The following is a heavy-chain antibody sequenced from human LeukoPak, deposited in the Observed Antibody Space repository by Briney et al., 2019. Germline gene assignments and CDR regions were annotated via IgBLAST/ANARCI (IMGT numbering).Heavy chain of an antibody. CDR2: MYYSGST. J-gene: IGHJ6*03. V-gene: IGHV4-59*12. CDR3: ARRMGRRFGERYYYYHYMDV. CDR1: GGSIRSYY. D-gene: IGHD3-10*01. Sequence: SETLSLTCTVSGGSIRSYYWSWIRQPPGKGLEWIGYMYYSGSTCYNPSLKSRVTISVDTSKNQFSLKLSSVTAADTAVYYCARRMGRRFGERYYYYHYMDVWGKGTTVTISS.